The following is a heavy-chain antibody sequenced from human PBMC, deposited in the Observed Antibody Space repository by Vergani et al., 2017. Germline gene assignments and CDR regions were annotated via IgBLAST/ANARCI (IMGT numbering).Heavy chain of an antibody. CDR1: GDSIISRSYY. CDR3: AIGKCYSDSTSHFRGRYFDV. J-gene: IGHJ2*01. CDR2: IYNSGNG. Sequence: QMQLQESGPGLVKASETLSLTCTVSGDSIISRSYYWGWIRQPPGKGLEWIGSIYNSGNGDSSSSLKSRVTISADTSKNQFSLRLTSVTAADTAVYYCAIGKCYSDSTSHFRGRYFDVWGRGTLVTVPS. D-gene: IGHD1-26*01. V-gene: IGHV4-39*01.